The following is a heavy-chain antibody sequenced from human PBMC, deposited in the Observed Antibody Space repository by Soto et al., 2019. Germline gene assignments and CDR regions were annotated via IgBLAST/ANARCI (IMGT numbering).Heavy chain of an antibody. V-gene: IGHV5-10-1*01. J-gene: IGHJ4*02. Sequence: PGESLKISCKGSGYRFTAYWINLVRQMPGRGLEWMGRIDPSDSDSKYSPSFEGHVSFSVDKSISTAYLQWSSLRSSDTAMYFCATSPHCGGDCYDLDSWGQGTLVTVSS. CDR2: IDPSDSDS. CDR3: ATSPHCGGDCYDLDS. D-gene: IGHD2-21*01. CDR1: GYRFTAYW.